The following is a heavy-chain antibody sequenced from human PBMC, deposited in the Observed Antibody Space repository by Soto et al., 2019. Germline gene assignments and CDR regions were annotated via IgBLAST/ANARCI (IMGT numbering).Heavy chain of an antibody. CDR1: GGTFSRHA. CDR2: IIPIVDAT. CDR3: TGASPKDNGVHDNLDS. V-gene: IGHV1-69*05. Sequence: QVQLVQSGTEVKKPGSSVKVSCKASGGTFSRHAVSWVRQAPGQGLEWMGAIIPIVDATNDAQKFQDRVTLTTDESASRVSMELRSLISEDTAMSYFTGASPKDNGVHDNLDSWGPGTMLIVSS. D-gene: IGHD4-17*01. J-gene: IGHJ3*01.